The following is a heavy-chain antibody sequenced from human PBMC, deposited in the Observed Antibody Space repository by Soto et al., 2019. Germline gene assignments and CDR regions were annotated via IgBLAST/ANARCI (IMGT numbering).Heavy chain of an antibody. CDR2: ISGGGGSTI. J-gene: IGHJ4*02. V-gene: IGHV3-11*01. Sequence: PGGSLRLSCAASGFTFSDYYMSWIRQAPGKGLEWVSYISGGGGSTIQYADSVKGRFTISRDNAKNSLYLQMNSLRVADTAVYYCTGVRGYYDSSGFDYWGQGTPVTVSS. CDR3: TGVRGYYDSSGFDY. CDR1: GFTFSDYY. D-gene: IGHD3-22*01.